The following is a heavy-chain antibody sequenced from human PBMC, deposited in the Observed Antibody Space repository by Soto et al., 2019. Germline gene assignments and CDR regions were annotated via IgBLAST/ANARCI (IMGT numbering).Heavy chain of an antibody. CDR1: GFTFNNYA. D-gene: IGHD3-16*01. Sequence: EVQLLESGGGLVQPGGSLRLSCAASGFTFNNYAMIWVRQAPGKGLEWVSVISAGGGSTDYADSVKGRFTISRDNSKNTLYLQMNSLRAEDTAVYYCAQLMTTTWRGCFDYWGQGTLVTVSS. CDR3: AQLMTTTWRGCFDY. J-gene: IGHJ4*02. CDR2: ISAGGGST. V-gene: IGHV3-23*01.